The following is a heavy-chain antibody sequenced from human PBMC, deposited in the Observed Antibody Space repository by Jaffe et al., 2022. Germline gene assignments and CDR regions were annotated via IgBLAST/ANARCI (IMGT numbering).Heavy chain of an antibody. CDR3: ARHQADGDYDD. J-gene: IGHJ4*02. V-gene: IGHV4-39*01. CDR1: GGSISSSSYY. CDR2: IYYSGST. Sequence: QLQLQESGPGLVKPSETLSLTCTVSGGSISSSSYYWGWIRQPPGKGLEWIGSIYYSGSTYYNPSLKSRVTISVDTSKNQFSLKLSSVTAADTAVYYCARHQADGDYDDWGQGTLVTVSS. D-gene: IGHD4-17*01.